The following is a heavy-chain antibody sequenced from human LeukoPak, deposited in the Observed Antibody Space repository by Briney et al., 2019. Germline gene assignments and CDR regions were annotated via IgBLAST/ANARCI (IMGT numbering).Heavy chain of an antibody. CDR1: GYTFSNSG. D-gene: IGHD6-19*01. V-gene: IGHV1-18*01. CDR3: VRDKDLGAVAGTFDY. CDR2: ISAYNGHT. J-gene: IGHJ4*02. Sequence: GASVKVSCKASGYTFSNSGVTWVRQAPGQGLEWMGWISAYNGHTKYAQKFQGRVTMTTDTSTSTAYMELTSLTSDDTAVYYCVRDKDLGAVAGTFDYWGQGTLVTVSS.